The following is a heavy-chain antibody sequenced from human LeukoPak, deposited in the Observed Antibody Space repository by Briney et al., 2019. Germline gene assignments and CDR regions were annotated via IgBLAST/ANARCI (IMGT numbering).Heavy chain of an antibody. J-gene: IGHJ4*02. Sequence: GGSLRLSCAASGFTFSSYAMHWVRQAPGKGLEWVAVISYDGSNKYYADSVKGPFTISRDNSKNTLYLQMNSLRAEDTAVYYCAREVRTGSLYVCFDYWGQGTLVTVPP. V-gene: IGHV3-30-3*01. D-gene: IGHD3/OR15-3a*01. CDR2: ISYDGSNK. CDR3: AREVRTGSLYVCFDY. CDR1: GFTFSSYA.